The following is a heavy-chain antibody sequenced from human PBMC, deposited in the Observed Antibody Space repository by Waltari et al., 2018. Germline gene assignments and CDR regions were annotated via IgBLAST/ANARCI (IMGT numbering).Heavy chain of an antibody. V-gene: IGHV3-23*01. D-gene: IGHD6-19*01. CDR3: AKDRNSGWYRWREPIDS. J-gene: IGHJ4*02. CDR1: GFTLSSYA. Sequence: EVQLLQSGGGLAQPGGSLRLSCAASGFTLSSYAMTWVRQAPGKGLEGVSAISGRSGIIHYADSVKGRFTISRDNSKNTVYLQMNSLRAEDTAVYYCAKDRNSGWYRWREPIDSWGQGTLVTVSS. CDR2: ISGRSGII.